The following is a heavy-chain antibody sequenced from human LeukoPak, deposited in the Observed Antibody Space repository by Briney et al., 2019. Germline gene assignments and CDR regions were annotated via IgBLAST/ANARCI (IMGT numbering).Heavy chain of an antibody. CDR2: IYYSGST. Sequence: RPSETLSLTCTVSGGSVSSGSYYWSWIRQPPGKGLEWIGYIYYSGSTNYNPSLKSRVTISVDTSKNQFSLKLSSVTAADTAVYYCARDHEWAFDYWGQGTLVTVSS. V-gene: IGHV4-61*01. CDR1: GGSVSSGSYY. J-gene: IGHJ4*02. D-gene: IGHD2-8*01. CDR3: ARDHEWAFDY.